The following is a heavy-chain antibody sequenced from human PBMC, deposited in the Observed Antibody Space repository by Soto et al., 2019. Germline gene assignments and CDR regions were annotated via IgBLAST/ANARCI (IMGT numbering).Heavy chain of an antibody. CDR3: ARAWSGSSCGRVDV. D-gene: IGHD6-13*01. Sequence: GVSRRRSCVASACSLDDRLVPWVRQVQGKGLEWLGHISWTGSSIGYGGSGRGRFIISRDNAKNTLYPQINSLTPDATALYYCARAWSGSSCGRVDVWGQGTTVTVSS. V-gene: IGHV3-9*01. J-gene: IGHJ6*02. CDR1: ACSLDDRL. CDR2: ISWTGSSI.